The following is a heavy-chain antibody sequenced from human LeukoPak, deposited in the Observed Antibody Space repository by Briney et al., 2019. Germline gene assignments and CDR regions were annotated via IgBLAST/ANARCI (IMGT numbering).Heavy chain of an antibody. V-gene: IGHV3-7*01. J-gene: IGHJ4*02. CDR2: IKQDGSEK. D-gene: IGHD1-14*01. CDR1: GFTFTRYA. Sequence: GGSLRLSCAASGFTFTRYAMSWVRQAPGKGLEWVANIKQDGSEKYYVDSVKGRFTISRDNAKNSLYLQMNSLRAEDTAVYYCARDNHDSVFDYWGQGTLVTVSS. CDR3: ARDNHDSVFDY.